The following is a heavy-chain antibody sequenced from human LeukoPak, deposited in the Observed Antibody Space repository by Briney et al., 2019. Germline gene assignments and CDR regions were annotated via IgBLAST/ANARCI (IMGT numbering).Heavy chain of an antibody. J-gene: IGHJ6*02. CDR3: ARDLTPLGYYDSSGYPIYYYGMDV. CDR1: GFTFSSYA. Sequence: GGSLRLSCAASGFTFSSYAMSWVRQAPGKGLEWVSSISSSSSYIYYADSVKGRFTISRDNAKNSLYLQMNSLRAEDTAVYYCARDLTPLGYYDSSGYPIYYYGMDVWGQRTTVTVSS. CDR2: ISSSSSYI. V-gene: IGHV3-21*01. D-gene: IGHD3-22*01.